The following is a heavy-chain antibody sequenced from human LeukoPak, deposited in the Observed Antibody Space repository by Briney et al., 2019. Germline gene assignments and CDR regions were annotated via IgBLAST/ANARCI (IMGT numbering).Heavy chain of an antibody. CDR1: GGSISSNW. J-gene: IGHJ5*02. CDR2: IYHSGST. Sequence: SETLSLTCVVSGGSISSNWWSWVRQPPGKGLEWIGEIYHSGSTTYNPSLKSRVTKSVDKSKSQFSLKLTSVTAADTAVYYCARNKGRYGSGRVHFDPWGQGTLVTVSS. CDR3: ARNKGRYGSGRVHFDP. V-gene: IGHV4-4*02. D-gene: IGHD3-10*01.